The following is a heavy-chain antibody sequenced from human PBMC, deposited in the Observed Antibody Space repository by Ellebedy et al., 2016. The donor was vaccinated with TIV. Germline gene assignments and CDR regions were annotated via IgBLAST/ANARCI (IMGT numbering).Heavy chain of an antibody. J-gene: IGHJ6*02. V-gene: IGHV3-74*01. Sequence: GESLKISCEASGFAFSLNWMHWVRQPPGQGPIWIAWIKSDGSSSNYADSVKGRFTISRDNSKNTLYLEISSLRAEDTAVYFCARGGAMAYYYHALDVWGQGTRVTVPS. CDR3: ARGGAMAYYYHALDV. CDR1: GFAFSLNW. CDR2: IKSDGSSS. D-gene: IGHD5-24*01.